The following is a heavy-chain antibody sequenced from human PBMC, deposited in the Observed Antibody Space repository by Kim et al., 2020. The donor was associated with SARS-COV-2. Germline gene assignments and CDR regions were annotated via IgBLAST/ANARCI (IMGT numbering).Heavy chain of an antibody. Sequence: GGSLRLSCAASGFTFSSYDMNWVRQAPGKGLEWVSYISSSGSTIYYADSVKGRFTISRDNAKTSLYLHMNSLRAEATAVYSCASDLRQQLVRYPFDYW. CDR1: GFTFSSYD. J-gene: IGHJ4*01. V-gene: IGHV3-48*03. CDR3: ASDLRQQLVRYPFDY. D-gene: IGHD6-13*01. CDR2: ISSSGSTI.